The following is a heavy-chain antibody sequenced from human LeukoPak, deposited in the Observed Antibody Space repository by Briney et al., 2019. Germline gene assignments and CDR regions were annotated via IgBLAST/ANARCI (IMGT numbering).Heavy chain of an antibody. Sequence: GGSLRLSCAASGFTFSSYSMNWVRQAPGKGLEWFSSIGSSSSYIYYADSVKGRFTISRDNARNSLYLQMNSLRAEDTAVYHCARDYSSSALDYWGQGTLVTVSS. D-gene: IGHD6-6*01. CDR3: ARDYSSSALDY. CDR2: IGSSSSYI. CDR1: GFTFSSYS. J-gene: IGHJ4*02. V-gene: IGHV3-21*01.